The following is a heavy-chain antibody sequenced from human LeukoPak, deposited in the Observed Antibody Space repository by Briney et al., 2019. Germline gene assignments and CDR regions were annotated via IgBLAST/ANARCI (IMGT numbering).Heavy chain of an antibody. CDR3: AKDFGDGYNFHYFDY. D-gene: IGHD5-24*01. V-gene: IGHV3-43*01. Sequence: GGSLRLSCAASGFTLDDYTMHWVRQAPGKGLEWVSLISWDGGSTYYADSVKGRFTISRDNSKNSLYLQMNSLRTEDTALYYCAKDFGDGYNFHYFDYWGQGTLVTVSS. CDR1: GFTLDDYT. J-gene: IGHJ4*02. CDR2: ISWDGGST.